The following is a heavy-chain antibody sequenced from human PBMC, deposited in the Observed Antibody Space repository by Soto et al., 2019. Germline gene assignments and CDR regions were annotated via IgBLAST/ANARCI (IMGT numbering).Heavy chain of an antibody. CDR1: GGSISSYY. V-gene: IGHV4-59*06. CDR2: IYYSGST. Sequence: SXTLSLTCTVSGGSISSYYWSWIRQPPGKGLEWIGYIYYSGSTYYNPSLKSRVTISVDTSKNQFSLKLSSVTAADTAVYYCARSVTPWGQGTLVTVSS. CDR3: ARSVTP. J-gene: IGHJ5*02. D-gene: IGHD3-10*01.